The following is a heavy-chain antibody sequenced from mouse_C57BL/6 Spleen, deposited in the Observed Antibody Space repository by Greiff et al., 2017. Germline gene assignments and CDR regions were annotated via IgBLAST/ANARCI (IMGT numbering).Heavy chain of an antibody. Sequence: VQLQQPGAELVRPGSSVKLSCKASGYTFTSYWMDWVKQRPGQGLEWIGNIYPSDSETHYNQKFKDKATLTVDKSSSTAYMQLSSLTSEDSAVYYCARSGSSSVYAMDYWGQGTSVTVSS. J-gene: IGHJ4*01. CDR1: GYTFTSYW. CDR2: IYPSDSET. D-gene: IGHD1-1*01. CDR3: ARSGSSSVYAMDY. V-gene: IGHV1-61*01.